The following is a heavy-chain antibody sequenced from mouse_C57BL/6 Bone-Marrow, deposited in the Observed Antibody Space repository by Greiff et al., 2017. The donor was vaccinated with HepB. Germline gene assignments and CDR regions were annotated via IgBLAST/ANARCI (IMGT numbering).Heavy chain of an antibody. J-gene: IGHJ1*03. Sequence: EVKVEESGGGLVQPGGSLKLSCAASGFTFSDYYMYWVRQTPEKRLEWVAYISNGGGSTYYPDTVKGRFTISRDNAKNTLYLQMSRLKSEDTAMYYCARQRGYYGSSFYWYFDVWGTGTTVTVSS. CDR3: ARQRGYYGSSFYWYFDV. D-gene: IGHD1-1*01. V-gene: IGHV5-12*01. CDR1: GFTFSDYY. CDR2: ISNGGGST.